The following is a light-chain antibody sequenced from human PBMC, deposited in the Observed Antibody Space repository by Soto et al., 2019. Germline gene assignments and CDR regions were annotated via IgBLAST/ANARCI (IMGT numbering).Light chain of an antibody. Sequence: SALTQPASVSGSPGQSSTISCAGISNDFGGYNYVSWYQQHPGRVPKLLIYDDSNRPSGVSNRFSVSKSGNTASLTISVPQAEDEAGYYCASHTYNSTYVFRIGTKVNVL. CDR2: DDS. CDR1: SNDFGGYNY. CDR3: ASHTYNSTYV. J-gene: IGLJ1*01. V-gene: IGLV2-14*03.